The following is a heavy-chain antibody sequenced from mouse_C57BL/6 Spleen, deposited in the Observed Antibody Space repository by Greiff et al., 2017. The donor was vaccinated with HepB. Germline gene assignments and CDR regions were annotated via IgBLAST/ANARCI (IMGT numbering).Heavy chain of an antibody. J-gene: IGHJ1*03. D-gene: IGHD2-1*01. Sequence: EVQGVESGGGLVKPGGSLKLSCAASGFTFSSYAMSWVRQTPEKTLEWVATISDGSSYTYYPDNVKGRFTISRVKAKRNVYLQMRHLKSEDTAMYYCARIYSGRYFDVWSTETTVTVAS. V-gene: IGHV5-4*01. CDR3: ARIYSGRYFDV. CDR1: GFTFSSYA. CDR2: ISDGSSYT.